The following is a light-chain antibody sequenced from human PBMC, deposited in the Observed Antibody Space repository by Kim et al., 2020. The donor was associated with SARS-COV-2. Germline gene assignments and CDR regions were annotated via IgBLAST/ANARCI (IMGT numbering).Light chain of an antibody. Sequence: EIVLTQSPATLSLSPGERATLSCRASQSITTFLAWYQHKPGHAPRLLIYDAADRATGIPARFSGSGSGTDFTLTISSLEPEDFAVYYCQQRSDWPLTFGGGTKVDIK. CDR1: QSITTF. V-gene: IGKV3-11*01. J-gene: IGKJ4*01. CDR3: QQRSDWPLT. CDR2: DAA.